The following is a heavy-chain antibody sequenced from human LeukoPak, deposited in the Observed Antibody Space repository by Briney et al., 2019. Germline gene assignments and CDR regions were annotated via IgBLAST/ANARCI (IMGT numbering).Heavy chain of an antibody. CDR3: ARDQYYDFWSGYSHDAFDI. J-gene: IGHJ3*02. CDR1: GFTFSDYY. Sequence: GGSLRLSCAASGFTFSDYYMSWNRQAPGKGLEWVSYISSSGSTIYYADSVKGRFTISRDNAKNSLYLQMNSLRAEDTAVYYCARDQYYDFWSGYSHDAFDIWGQGTMVTVSS. CDR2: ISSSGSTI. D-gene: IGHD3-3*01. V-gene: IGHV3-11*01.